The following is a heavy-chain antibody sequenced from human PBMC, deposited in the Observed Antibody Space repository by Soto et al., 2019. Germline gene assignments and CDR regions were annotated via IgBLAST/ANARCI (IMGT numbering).Heavy chain of an antibody. V-gene: IGHV4-34*01. CDR1: GGSFSGYF. D-gene: IGHD3-9*01. CDR3: ARSYYDILTGYYIGLDY. Sequence: PSGTLSLTCAVYGGSFSGYFWGWIRQPPGKGLEWIGEINHSGSTNYNPSLKSRVTISVDTSKNQFSLKLSSVTAADTAVYYCARSYYDILTGYYIGLDYWGQGTLVTVSS. J-gene: IGHJ4*02. CDR2: INHSGST.